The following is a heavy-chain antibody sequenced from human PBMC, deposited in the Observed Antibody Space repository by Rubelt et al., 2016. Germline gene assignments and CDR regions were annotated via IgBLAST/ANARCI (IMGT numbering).Heavy chain of an antibody. V-gene: IGHV1-69*02. D-gene: IGHD3-22*01. Sequence: YVEKFQGRVTITADKSTSTAYMELSSLRSEDTAVYYCADSSGYFGSDYWGQGTLVTVSS. CDR3: ADSSGYFGSDY. J-gene: IGHJ4*02.